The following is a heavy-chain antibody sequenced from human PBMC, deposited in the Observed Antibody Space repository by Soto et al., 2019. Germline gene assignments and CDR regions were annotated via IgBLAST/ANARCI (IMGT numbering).Heavy chain of an antibody. D-gene: IGHD2-2*01. CDR3: ARSSTSANYFDY. CDR1: GGSLSSGGYY. J-gene: IGHJ4*02. Sequence: QVQLQESGPGLVKPSQTLSLTCTVSGGSLSSGGYYWSWIRQHPAKGLEWIGYIYYSGSTYYNPSLKSRVTISEDTSKNQFSLKLSSVTAADTAVYYCARSSTSANYFDYWGQGTLVTVSS. CDR2: IYYSGST. V-gene: IGHV4-31*03.